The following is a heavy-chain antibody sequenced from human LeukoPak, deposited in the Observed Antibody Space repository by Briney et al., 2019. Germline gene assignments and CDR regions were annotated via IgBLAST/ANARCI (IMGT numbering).Heavy chain of an antibody. CDR2: INTYTGNP. Sequence: EASVKLSCKASGYTFTTYGISWVRQAPGQGLVWMGWINTYTGNPTYAQGFSGRFVCSLDTSVSTAYLQISSLRAEDTAVYYCARPLNSGTYYTDYWGQGTLVTVSS. D-gene: IGHD1-26*01. V-gene: IGHV7-4-1*02. CDR3: ARPLNSGTYYTDY. CDR1: GYTFTTYG. J-gene: IGHJ4*02.